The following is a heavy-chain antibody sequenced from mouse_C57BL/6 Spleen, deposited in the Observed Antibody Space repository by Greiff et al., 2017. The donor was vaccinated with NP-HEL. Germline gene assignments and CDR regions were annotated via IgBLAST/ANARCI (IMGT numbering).Heavy chain of an antibody. CDR3: AREGNDYGFDY. V-gene: IGHV1-52*01. CDR1: GYTFTSYW. J-gene: IGHJ2*01. CDR2: IDPSDSET. D-gene: IGHD2-4*01. Sequence: QVQLQQPGAELVRPGSSVKLSCKASGYTFTSYWMHWVKQRPIQGLEWIGNIDPSDSETHYNQKFKDKATLTVDKSSSTAYMQLSSLTSEDSAVYYCAREGNDYGFDYWGQGTTLTVSS.